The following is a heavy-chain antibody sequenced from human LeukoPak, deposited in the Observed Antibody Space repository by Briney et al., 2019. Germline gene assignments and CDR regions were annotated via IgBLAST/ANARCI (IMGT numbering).Heavy chain of an antibody. J-gene: IGHJ4*02. V-gene: IGHV3-21*01. CDR1: GFTFSSYS. CDR3: ARVRAGGIAVAGTDYFDY. CDR2: ISSSSSYI. D-gene: IGHD6-19*01. Sequence: NPGGSLRLSCAASGFTFSSYSMNWVRQAPGKGLEWVSSISSSSSYIYYADSVKGRFTISRDNAKNSLYLQMNSLGAEDTAVYYCARVRAGGIAVAGTDYFDYWGQGTLVTVSS.